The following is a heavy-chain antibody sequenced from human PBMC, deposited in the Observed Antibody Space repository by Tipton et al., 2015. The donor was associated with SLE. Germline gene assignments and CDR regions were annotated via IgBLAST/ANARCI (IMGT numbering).Heavy chain of an antibody. CDR1: GGSISTSSYY. CDR2: IYNGVTT. V-gene: IGHV4-39*01. Sequence: SGGSISTSSYYWDWIRQPPGKGLEWIGAIYNGVTTNHNPSLKSRVTISVDTSKNQFSLRLQSVTAADTAVYFCARWIAAGATGWFDPWGQGSQVTVSS. D-gene: IGHD4-17*01. J-gene: IGHJ5*02. CDR3: ARWIAAGATGWFDP.